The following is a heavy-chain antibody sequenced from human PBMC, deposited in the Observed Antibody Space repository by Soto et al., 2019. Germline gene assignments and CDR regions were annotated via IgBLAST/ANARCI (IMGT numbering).Heavy chain of an antibody. CDR2: IIPLFRRT. D-gene: IGHD2-15*01. Sequence: GASVKVSCKASGGSIRSYGSSWVRQAPGQGLEWMGQIIPLFRRTDYAQQVRGRVTITADESTNTAYMELTSLRYGDTAVYFCARLASFNSKTLYPNWFDSWGQGTPVTVSS. J-gene: IGHJ5*01. CDR1: GGSIRSYG. CDR3: ARLASFNSKTLYPNWFDS. V-gene: IGHV1-69*13.